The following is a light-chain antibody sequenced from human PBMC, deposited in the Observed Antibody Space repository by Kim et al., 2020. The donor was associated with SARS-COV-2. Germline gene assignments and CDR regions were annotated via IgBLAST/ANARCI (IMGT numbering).Light chain of an antibody. V-gene: IGLV2-18*02. Sequence: QSVTMSRTGTSSDVGSYNRVAWYQQPPGTAPKLMNYEVSNRPSGVPDRFSGSKSGNTASLTISGLQAEDEADYYCSSYTSSSTLYVFGTGTKVTVL. CDR1: SSDVGSYNR. CDR2: EVS. CDR3: SSYTSSSTLYV. J-gene: IGLJ1*01.